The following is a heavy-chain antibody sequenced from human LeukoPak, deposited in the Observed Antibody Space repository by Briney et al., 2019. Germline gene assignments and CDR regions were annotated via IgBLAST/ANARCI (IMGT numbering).Heavy chain of an antibody. CDR2: IYYSGST. Sequence: SETLYLTCTASGGSISSYYCSWIRQPPGQGLEWIGYIYYSGSTNYNPSLKSRVTISVDTSKNQFSLKLSSVTAADTAVYYCARVGYSYGYAFDIWGQGIMVTVSS. J-gene: IGHJ3*02. CDR1: GGSISSYY. D-gene: IGHD5-18*01. V-gene: IGHV4-59*01. CDR3: ARVGYSYGYAFDI.